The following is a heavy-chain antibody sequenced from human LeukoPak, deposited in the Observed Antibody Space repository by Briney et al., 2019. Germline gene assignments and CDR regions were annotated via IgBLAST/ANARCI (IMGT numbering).Heavy chain of an antibody. CDR2: INPKNGGT. D-gene: IGHD2-2*01. CDR1: GYTFTGYY. J-gene: IGHJ6*03. CDR3: ARDAQFTVVVPAAKLNYMDV. Sequence: ASVKVSCKASGYTFTGYYIHWVRQAPGQGLEWMGWINPKNGGTNYAQKFEGRVIMTRDTSSTVYMEVKRLASDDTAIYFCARDAQFTVVVPAAKLNYMDVWGKGTTVTVSS. V-gene: IGHV1-2*02.